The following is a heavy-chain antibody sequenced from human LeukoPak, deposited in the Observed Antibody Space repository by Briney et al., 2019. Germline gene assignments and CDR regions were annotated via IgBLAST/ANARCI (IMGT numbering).Heavy chain of an antibody. CDR1: GFSFSSYE. V-gene: IGHV3-48*03. J-gene: IGHJ4*02. D-gene: IGHD3-22*01. Sequence: GGSLRLSCAASGFSFSSYEMNWVRQPPGKGLEWLSYISNTGRTIYYADSVRGRFTISRDNAKNSLYLQMNSLRAEDTAVYYCARERYYYDSSGPHFDYWGQGTLVTVSS. CDR2: ISNTGRTI. CDR3: ARERYYYDSSGPHFDY.